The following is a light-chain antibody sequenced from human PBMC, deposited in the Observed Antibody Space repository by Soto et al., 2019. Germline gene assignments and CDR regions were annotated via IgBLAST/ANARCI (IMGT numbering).Light chain of an antibody. Sequence: PGERSTLSCRASQSVSSYLACYQQQPGQAPRLLIYDAXXRATGIPXXLSGIVSETDXTLTIXILEPEDFAVYYCQQGSDSITFGQGTRLEX. J-gene: IGKJ5*01. V-gene: IGKV3-11*01. CDR1: QSVSSY. CDR2: DAX. CDR3: QQGSDSIT.